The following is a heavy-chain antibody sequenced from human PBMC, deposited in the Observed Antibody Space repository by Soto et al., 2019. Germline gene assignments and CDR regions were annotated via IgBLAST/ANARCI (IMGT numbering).Heavy chain of an antibody. CDR1: GFTFRSYW. CDR3: VRTSLVVAAATREDY. Sequence: EVQLVESGGGLVQPGGSVRFSCAAFGFTFRSYWLHWVCHAPGKGLVWVSRINSDGGSTSYADCVKGRCTISRDNAKNTLYLQMNSLRAEDTAVYSCVRTSLVVAAATREDYWGQGTLVTVSS. CDR2: INSDGGST. J-gene: IGHJ4*02. D-gene: IGHD2-15*01. V-gene: IGHV3-74*01.